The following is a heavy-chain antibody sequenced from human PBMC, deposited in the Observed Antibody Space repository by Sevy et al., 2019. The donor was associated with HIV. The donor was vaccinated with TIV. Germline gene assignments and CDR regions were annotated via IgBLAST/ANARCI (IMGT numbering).Heavy chain of an antibody. CDR2: ISSSSSYT. CDR3: ARDSSCWRGGGFDI. CDR1: GFTFTDYY. J-gene: IGHJ3*02. D-gene: IGHD3-22*01. Sequence: GGSLRLSCAASGFTFTDYYMNWIRQAPGKGLEWVSYISSSSSYTNYADSVKGRFTISRDNAKNSLYLQMNSLRAEDTAVYYCARDSSCWRGGGFDIWGHGTMVTVSS. V-gene: IGHV3-11*06.